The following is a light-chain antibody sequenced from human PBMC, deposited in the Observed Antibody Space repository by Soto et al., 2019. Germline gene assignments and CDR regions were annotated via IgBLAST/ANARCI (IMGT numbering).Light chain of an antibody. V-gene: IGKV3-15*01. J-gene: IGKJ4*01. CDR3: QQYNNWPRT. Sequence: EVVMTQSPATLSVSPGERATLSCRTSQSVSTNFVWYQQKPGQVPRLLIFGASTRATGIPGRFSASGSGTDFTLTISSLQSEDFAVYYCQQYNNWPRTFGGGTKVEIK. CDR1: QSVSTN. CDR2: GAS.